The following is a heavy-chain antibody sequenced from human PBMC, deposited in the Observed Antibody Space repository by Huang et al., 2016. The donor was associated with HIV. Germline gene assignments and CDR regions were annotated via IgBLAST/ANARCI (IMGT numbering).Heavy chain of an antibody. CDR1: GFIFNDFA. D-gene: IGHD4-17*01. V-gene: IGHV3-49*03. Sequence: QLVESGGDSVQSGRSLRLSCRGSGFIFNDFAINWFRQSPGKGLEWIGFVRSKAFGGASKIAPSVKDRFTVSRDEAKNVAFLQMDNLQVDDTAIYYCSPSGDDYFYFYMDVWGNGTTVIVS. J-gene: IGHJ6*03. CDR2: VRSKAFGGAS. CDR3: SPSGDDYFYFYMDV.